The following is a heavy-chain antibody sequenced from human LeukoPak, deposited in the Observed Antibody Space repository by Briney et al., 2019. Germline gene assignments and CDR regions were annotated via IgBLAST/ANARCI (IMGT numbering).Heavy chain of an antibody. CDR1: GFTFSSYS. V-gene: IGHV3-21*01. D-gene: IGHD5-18*01. J-gene: IGHJ4*02. CDR2: ISSSSSSSI. Sequence: GGSLRLSCAASGFTFSSYSMNWVRQAPGKGLEWVSSISSSSSSSIYYADSVKGRFTISRDNAKNSLYLQMNSLRAEDTAVYYCARASGDIVETATMGSYWGQGTLVTVSS. CDR3: ARASGDIVETATMGSY.